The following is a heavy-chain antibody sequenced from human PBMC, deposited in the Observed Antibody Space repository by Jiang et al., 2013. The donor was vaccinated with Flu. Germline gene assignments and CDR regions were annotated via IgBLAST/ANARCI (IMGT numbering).Heavy chain of an antibody. CDR3: ARYSSGWYLEKYYFDY. CDR1: GGSISSSNW. Sequence: GLVKPSGTLSLTCAVSGGSISSSNWWSWVRQPPGKGLEWIGEIYHSGSTNYNPSLKSRVTISVDKSKNQFSLKLSSVTAADTAVYYCARYSSGWYLEKYYFDYWGQGTLVTVSS. J-gene: IGHJ4*02. CDR2: IYHSGST. V-gene: IGHV4-4*02. D-gene: IGHD6-19*01.